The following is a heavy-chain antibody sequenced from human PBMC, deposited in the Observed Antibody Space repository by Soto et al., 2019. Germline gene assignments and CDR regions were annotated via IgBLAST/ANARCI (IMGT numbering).Heavy chain of an antibody. CDR3: EKDPGVHYFDY. V-gene: IGHV3-30*18. D-gene: IGHD2-8*01. CDR2: ISYDGSNK. Sequence: GGSLRLSCAASGFTFSSYGMHWVRQAPGKGLEWVAVISYDGSNKYYADSVKGRFTISRDNSKNTLYLQMNSLRAEDTAVYYCEKDPGVHYFDYWGQGTLVTVYS. J-gene: IGHJ4*02. CDR1: GFTFSSYG.